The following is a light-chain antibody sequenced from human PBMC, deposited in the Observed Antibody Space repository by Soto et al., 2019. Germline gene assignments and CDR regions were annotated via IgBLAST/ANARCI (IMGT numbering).Light chain of an antibody. J-gene: IGKJ5*01. CDR2: GAS. CDR3: QQYGSSPFT. CDR1: QSVSSK. Sequence: EIVMTQSPATLSVTTGEGVTLSCRASQSVSSKLAWYQQKPGQAPRLLIYGASTRATGIPARFSGSGSGTDFTLTISRLEPEDFAVYYCQQYGSSPFTFGQGTRLEIK. V-gene: IGKV3-20*01.